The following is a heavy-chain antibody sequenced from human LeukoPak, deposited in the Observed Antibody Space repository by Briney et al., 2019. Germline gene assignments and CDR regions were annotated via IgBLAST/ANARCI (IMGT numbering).Heavy chain of an antibody. Sequence: GASVKVSCKASGGTFSSYAISWVRQAPGQGLEWMGWINAGNGNTKYSQKLQGRVTMTTDTSTSTAYMELRSLRSDDTAVYYCARSEGNWFDPWGQGTLVTVSS. CDR1: GGTFSSYA. CDR2: INAGNGNT. CDR3: ARSEGNWFDP. V-gene: IGHV1-18*01. J-gene: IGHJ5*02.